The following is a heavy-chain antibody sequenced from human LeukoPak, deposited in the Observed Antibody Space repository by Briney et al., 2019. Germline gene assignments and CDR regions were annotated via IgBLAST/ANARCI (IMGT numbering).Heavy chain of an antibody. J-gene: IGHJ4*02. V-gene: IGHV3-74*01. CDR2: MNSDGSTT. D-gene: IGHD7-27*01. CDR1: GFTFSRDW. Sequence: GGALRLSCAASGFTFSRDWMHWVRQGPGKGLVWVSRMNSDGSTTNYADSVKGRFTISRDNAKNTLYLQMNSLRAEDTAVYYCVRALMGTSDHWGQGSLVTVSS. CDR3: VRALMGTSDH.